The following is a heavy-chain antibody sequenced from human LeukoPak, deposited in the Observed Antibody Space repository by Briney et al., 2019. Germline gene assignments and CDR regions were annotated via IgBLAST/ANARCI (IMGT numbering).Heavy chain of an antibody. CDR1: GFTFYDYA. CDR3: AKDLYCGGDCYRSEYYGMDV. V-gene: IGHV3-9*01. J-gene: IGHJ6*02. CDR2: ISWNSGSI. Sequence: GGSLRLSCAASGFTFYDYAMHWVRQAPGKGLEWVSGISWNSGSIGYADSVKGRFTISRDNAKNSLYLQMNSLRAEDTALYYCAKDLYCGGDCYRSEYYGMDVWGQGTTVTVSS. D-gene: IGHD2-21*02.